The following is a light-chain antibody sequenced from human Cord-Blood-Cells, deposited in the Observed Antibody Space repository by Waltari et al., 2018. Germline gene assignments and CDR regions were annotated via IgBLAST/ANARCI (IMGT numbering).Light chain of an antibody. Sequence: QSALSKPPPVSGPPAHPVPLSLSGTSINLGAYNYVSWYQQHPGKAPKLMIYDVSKRPSGVPDRFSGSKSGNTASLTISGLQAEDEADYYCCSYAGSYTVVFGGGTKLTVL. CDR2: DVS. V-gene: IGLV2-11*01. J-gene: IGLJ2*01. CDR1: SINLGAYNY. CDR3: CSYAGSYTVV.